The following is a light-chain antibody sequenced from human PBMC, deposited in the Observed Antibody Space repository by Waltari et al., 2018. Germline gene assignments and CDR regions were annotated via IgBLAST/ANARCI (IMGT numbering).Light chain of an antibody. CDR1: RSNIGRKF. Sequence: QSVLTQPPSASGTPGQRVTISCSGSRSNIGRKFAYWYQHLPGTAPKLLIYKNNQRPSGVPDRFSGSKSGTSASLAISGLRSEDEADYYCAAWDDGLSAWVFGGGTKLTVL. CDR3: AAWDDGLSAWV. V-gene: IGLV1-47*01. CDR2: KNN. J-gene: IGLJ3*02.